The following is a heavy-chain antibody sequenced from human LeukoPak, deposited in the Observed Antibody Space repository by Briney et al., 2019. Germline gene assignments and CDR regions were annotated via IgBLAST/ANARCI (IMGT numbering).Heavy chain of an antibody. CDR1: GYSISSGYF. D-gene: IGHD6-13*01. CDR2: IYPSGST. Sequence: PSETLSLTCSVSGYSISSGYFWGWVRQPPGKGLGWIGTIYPSGSTYYNPSLKSRVTISVDTSKNQFSLQLSSVTAADTAVYYCAREERDKSWYVAGDYWGQGTLVTVSS. CDR3: AREERDKSWYVAGDY. V-gene: IGHV4-38-2*02. J-gene: IGHJ4*02.